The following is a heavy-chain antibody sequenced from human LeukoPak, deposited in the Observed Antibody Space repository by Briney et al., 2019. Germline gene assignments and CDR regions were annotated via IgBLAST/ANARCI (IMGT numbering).Heavy chain of an antibody. CDR2: MHGSGSP. J-gene: IGHJ3*02. V-gene: IGHV4-59*02. D-gene: IGHD2/OR15-2a*01. CDR1: GASVRSDH. CDR3: ARDLSVNAFDI. Sequence: SETLSLTCTVSGASVRSDHWNWIRQPPGKGLEWIAYMHGSGSPNYNPSLASRLTLTVDATENLLSLKLTSVTAADTAVYFCARDLSVNAFDIWGQGTLVTVSS.